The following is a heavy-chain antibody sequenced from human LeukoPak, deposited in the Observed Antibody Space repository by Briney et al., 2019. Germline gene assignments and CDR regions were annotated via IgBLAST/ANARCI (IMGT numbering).Heavy chain of an antibody. CDR3: ARDHILWFGDSPYNWFDP. CDR1: GGSISSGDYY. V-gene: IGHV4-30-4*01. D-gene: IGHD3-10*01. CDR2: IYYSGST. Sequence: SETLSLTCTVSGGSISSGDYYWSWIRQPPGKGLEWIGYIYYSGSTYYNPSLKSRVTISVDTSKNQFSLKLSSVTAADTAVYYCARDHILWFGDSPYNWFDPWGQGTLVTVSS. J-gene: IGHJ5*02.